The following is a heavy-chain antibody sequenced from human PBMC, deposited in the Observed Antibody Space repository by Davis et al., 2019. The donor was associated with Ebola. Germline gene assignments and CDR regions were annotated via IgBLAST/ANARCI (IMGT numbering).Heavy chain of an antibody. CDR2: INPHNGNT. J-gene: IGHJ4*02. Sequence: ASVKVSCKASGYTFTGYYMHWVRQAPGQGLEWMGWINPHNGNTNYAQKLQGRVTMTTDTSTSTAYMELRSLRSDDTAVYYCARGGCSGGSCYSSDYWGQGTLVTVSS. V-gene: IGHV1-18*04. D-gene: IGHD2-15*01. CDR3: ARGGCSGGSCYSSDY. CDR1: GYTFTGYY.